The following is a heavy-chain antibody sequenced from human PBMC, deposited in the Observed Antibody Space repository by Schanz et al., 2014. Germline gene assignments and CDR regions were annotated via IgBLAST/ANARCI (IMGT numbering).Heavy chain of an antibody. V-gene: IGHV1-69*02. Sequence: VQLEQSGAEVKKPGSSVKVSCKASGGTFSSFGINWVRQAPGQGLEWMGKIIPVLNIATYAQRFQGRVSITADTSTNTAYMELSSLTSEDTAVYYCASSGAGYSSSWDFDYWGQGTLVTVSS. CDR1: GGTFSSFG. D-gene: IGHD6-13*01. J-gene: IGHJ4*02. CDR2: IIPVLNIA. CDR3: ASSGAGYSSSWDFDY.